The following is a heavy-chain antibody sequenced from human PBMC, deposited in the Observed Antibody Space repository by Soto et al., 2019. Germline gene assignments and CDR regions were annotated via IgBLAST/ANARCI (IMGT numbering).Heavy chain of an antibody. CDR3: ARDVRSSYSSGWYYFDY. CDR1: GYTFTSYY. J-gene: IGHJ4*02. V-gene: IGHV1-46*01. Sequence: QVQLVQSGAEVKKPGASVKVSCKASGYTFTSYYMHWVRQAPGQGLEWMGIINPSGGSTSYAQKFQGRGTMTRDTSTSTVYMELSSLRSEDTAVYYCARDVRSSYSSGWYYFDYWGQGTLVTVSS. D-gene: IGHD6-19*01. CDR2: INPSGGST.